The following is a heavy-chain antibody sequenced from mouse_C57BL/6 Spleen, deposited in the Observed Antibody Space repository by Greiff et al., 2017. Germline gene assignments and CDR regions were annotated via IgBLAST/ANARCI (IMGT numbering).Heavy chain of an antibody. CDR2: IYPGSGNT. CDR3: ARGNWYVDV. V-gene: IGHV1-76*01. Sequence: VQLQQSGAELVRPGASVKLSCKASGYTFTDYYIYWVKQRPGQGLEWIARIYPGSGNTYYNEKFKGKATLTAEKSSSPAYMQLSSLTSEDSAVYFCARGNWYVDVWGTGTTVTVSS. CDR1: GYTFTDYY. J-gene: IGHJ1*03.